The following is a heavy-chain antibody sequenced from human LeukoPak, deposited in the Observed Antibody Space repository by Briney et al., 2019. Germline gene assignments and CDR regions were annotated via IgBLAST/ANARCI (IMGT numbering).Heavy chain of an antibody. Sequence: SQTLSLTCAISGDSVSSNSAAWNWIRQSPSRGLEWLGRTYYRSKWYNDYAVSVKSRITINPDTSKNQFSLQLNSVTPEDTAVYYCARVRYSGYDFYYYYGMDVWGKRTTVTVSS. CDR3: ARVRYSGYDFYYYYGMDV. V-gene: IGHV6-1*01. J-gene: IGHJ6*04. D-gene: IGHD5-12*01. CDR1: GDSVSSNSAA. CDR2: TYYRSKWYN.